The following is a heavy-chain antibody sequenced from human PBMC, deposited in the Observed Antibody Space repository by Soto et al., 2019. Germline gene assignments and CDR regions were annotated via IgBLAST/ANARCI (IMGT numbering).Heavy chain of an antibody. V-gene: IGHV4-34*01. D-gene: IGHD2-21*02. CDR2: ISHTGTT. J-gene: IGHJ5*02. CDR3: ARFSGHPVVVPDDNWFAP. Sequence: QVQLQQWGAGLLKPLETLSLTCAVSGGSLSGSHWSWIRQPPGKGPEWIGEISHTGTTSYNPSLKGPVPVALATSKCQSSLTLTAVPAADAAVYSCARFSGHPVVVPDDNWFAPWGQGTLVTVSS. CDR1: GGSLSGSH.